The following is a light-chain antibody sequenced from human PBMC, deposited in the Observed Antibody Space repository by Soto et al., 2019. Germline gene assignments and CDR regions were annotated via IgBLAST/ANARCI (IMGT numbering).Light chain of an antibody. CDR2: KAS. J-gene: IGKJ1*01. V-gene: IGKV1-5*03. Sequence: DIKMTQSPSTLSASVGDRVTITCRASQSISSWLAWYQQKPGKAPKLLIYKASSLESGVPSRFSGSGSGTEFTLTISCLQPDDFATYYCQQYNSYSTFGQGTKVEIK. CDR3: QQYNSYST. CDR1: QSISSW.